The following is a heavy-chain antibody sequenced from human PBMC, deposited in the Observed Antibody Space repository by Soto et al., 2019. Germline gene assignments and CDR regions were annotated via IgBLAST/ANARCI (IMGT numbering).Heavy chain of an antibody. CDR3: ASGVAHSGFDR. CDR1: GASVSSNTAA. J-gene: IGHJ4*02. CDR2: TYYRSNWRL. V-gene: IGHV6-1*01. D-gene: IGHD5-12*01. Sequence: SQSLSRTCAISGASVSSNTAAWNWIRSSPSSGLEWLGRTYYRSNWRLDYAVSVKSRIAVNPDTSNNHFSLQLHSVTPDDTAVYYCASGVAHSGFDRCGKRTRVTASS.